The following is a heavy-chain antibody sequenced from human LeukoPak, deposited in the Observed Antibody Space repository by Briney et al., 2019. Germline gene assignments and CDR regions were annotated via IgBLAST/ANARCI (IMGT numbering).Heavy chain of an antibody. V-gene: IGHV4-4*02. Sequence: SETLSLTCTVSGGSISSSNWWSWVRQPPGKGLEWIGEIYHSGSTYYNPSLKSRVTISVDTSKNQFSLKLSSVTAADTAVYYCARRPLLWFGGNWFDPWGQGTLVTVSS. CDR2: IYHSGST. CDR1: GGSISSSNW. J-gene: IGHJ5*02. D-gene: IGHD3-10*01. CDR3: ARRPLLWFGGNWFDP.